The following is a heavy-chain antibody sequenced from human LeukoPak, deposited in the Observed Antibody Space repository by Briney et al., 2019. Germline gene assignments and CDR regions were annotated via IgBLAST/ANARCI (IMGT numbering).Heavy chain of an antibody. D-gene: IGHD5-12*01. Sequence: PSETLSLTCTVSGGSISSSTFYWGWIRQAPGKGLEWVSYISSSGSTIYYADSVKGRFTISRDNAKNSLYLQMNSLRAEDTAVYYCAGGVATTDYWGQGTLVTVSS. J-gene: IGHJ4*02. V-gene: IGHV3-11*04. CDR2: ISSSGSTI. CDR3: AGGVATTDY. CDR1: GGSISSSTFY.